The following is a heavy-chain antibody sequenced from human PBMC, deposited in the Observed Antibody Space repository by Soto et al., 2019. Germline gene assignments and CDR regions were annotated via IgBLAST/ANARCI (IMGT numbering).Heavy chain of an antibody. CDR1: GYSFTSYW. V-gene: IGHV5-51*01. CDR3: ARRTAGAVIVMGPPGY. Sequence: GESLKISCKGSGYSFTSYWIGWVRQMPGKGLEWMGIIYPGDSDTRYSPSFQGQVTISADKSISTAYLQWSSLKASDTAMYYCARRTAGAVIVMGPPGYWGQGTLVTVS. D-gene: IGHD3-22*01. CDR2: IYPGDSDT. J-gene: IGHJ4*02.